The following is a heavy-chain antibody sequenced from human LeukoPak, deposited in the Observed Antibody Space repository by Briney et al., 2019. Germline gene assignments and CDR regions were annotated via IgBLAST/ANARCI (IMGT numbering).Heavy chain of an antibody. Sequence: GGSLRLSCAASGFTFSSYAMSWVRQAPGKGLEWVSAISGSGGSTYYADSVKGRFTISRDNSKNTLYLQMNSLRAEDTAVYYCAKDQTAYSGGYLPLFDYWGQGTLVTVSS. V-gene: IGHV3-23*01. CDR1: GFTFSSYA. CDR3: AKDQTAYSGGYLPLFDY. D-gene: IGHD1-26*01. CDR2: ISGSGGST. J-gene: IGHJ4*02.